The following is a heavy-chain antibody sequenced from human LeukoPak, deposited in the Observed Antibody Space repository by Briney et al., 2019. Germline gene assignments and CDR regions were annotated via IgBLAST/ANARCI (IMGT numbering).Heavy chain of an antibody. Sequence: GASVKVSCKASGYTFTSYAMNWVRQAPGQGLEWMGRIIPILGIANYAQKFQGRVTITADKSTSTAYMELSSLRSEDTAVYYCARDLRLGAFDYWGQGTLVTVSS. CDR1: GYTFTSYA. V-gene: IGHV1-69*04. CDR3: ARDLRLGAFDY. D-gene: IGHD3-16*01. J-gene: IGHJ4*02. CDR2: IIPILGIA.